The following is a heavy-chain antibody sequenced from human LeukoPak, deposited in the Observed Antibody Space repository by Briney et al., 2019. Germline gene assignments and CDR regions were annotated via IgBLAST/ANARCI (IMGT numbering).Heavy chain of an antibody. D-gene: IGHD4-23*01. J-gene: IGHJ4*02. CDR2: ISSSSRSI. Sequence: GGSLRLSCAVSGFTFSSHSMTWVRQAPGKGLEWISYISSSSRSIYYANSVKGRFTISRDNAKNSLYLQMNSLRADDTAVYYCVRGTDYSGNSEGDYWGQGTLVTVSS. V-gene: IGHV3-48*01. CDR3: VRGTDYSGNSEGDY. CDR1: GFTFSSHS.